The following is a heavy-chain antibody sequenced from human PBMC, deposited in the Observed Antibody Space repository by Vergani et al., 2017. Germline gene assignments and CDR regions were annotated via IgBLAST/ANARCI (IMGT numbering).Heavy chain of an antibody. CDR3: ASRHGVVVAATVGY. V-gene: IGHV1-69*06. CDR2: IIPIFGTA. D-gene: IGHD2-15*01. Sequence: QVQLVQSGAEVKKPGSSVKVSCKASGGTFSSYAISWVRQAPGQGLEWMGGIIPIFGTANYAQKFQGRVTITADKSTSTAYMELSSLRTEDTAVYYCASRHGVVVAATVGYWGQGTLVTVSS. CDR1: GGTFSSYA. J-gene: IGHJ4*02.